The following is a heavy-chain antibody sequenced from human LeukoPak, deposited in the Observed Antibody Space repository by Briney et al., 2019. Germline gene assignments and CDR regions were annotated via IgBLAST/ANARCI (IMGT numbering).Heavy chain of an antibody. CDR2: IYYSGST. J-gene: IGHJ3*02. Sequence: SETLSLTCTVSGGSFSSYYWSWIRQPPGKGLEWIGYIYYSGSTNYNPSLKSRVTISVDTSKNQFSLKLSSVTAADTAVYYCAREGLGGTDAFDIWGQGTMVTVSS. CDR3: AREGLGGTDAFDI. V-gene: IGHV4-59*01. D-gene: IGHD1-1*01. CDR1: GGSFSSYY.